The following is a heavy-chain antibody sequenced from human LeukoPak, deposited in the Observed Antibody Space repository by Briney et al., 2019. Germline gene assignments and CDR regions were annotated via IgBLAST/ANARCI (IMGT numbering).Heavy chain of an antibody. CDR1: GGSFSGYY. J-gene: IGHJ4*02. CDR2: IYHSGGT. V-gene: IGHV4-34*01. Sequence: SETLSLTCAVYGGSFSGYYWSWIRQPPGKGLEWIEEIYHSGGTNYNPSLKSRVTISVDTSKNQFSLKLSSVTAADTAVYYCARRYTNYAPLDYWGQGTLVTVSS. CDR3: ARRYTNYAPLDY. D-gene: IGHD1-1*01.